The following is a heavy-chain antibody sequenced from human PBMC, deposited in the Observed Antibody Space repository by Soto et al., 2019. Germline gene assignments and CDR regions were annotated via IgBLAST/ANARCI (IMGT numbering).Heavy chain of an antibody. D-gene: IGHD2-21*02. V-gene: IGHV2-5*02. CDR2: IYWDDDK. CDR3: AHRRCGGDCLQSYSSPYYYGMDV. Sequence: QITLKESGPTLVRPTQTLTLTCTFSGFSLSTSGVGVGWIRQPPGKALEWLALIYWDDDKRYSPSLKSRLTITKETSKSQPFLTINNIDPLDTASSYCAHRRCGGDCLQSYSSPYYYGMDVWGQGATVTVSS. CDR1: GFSLSTSGVG. J-gene: IGHJ6*02.